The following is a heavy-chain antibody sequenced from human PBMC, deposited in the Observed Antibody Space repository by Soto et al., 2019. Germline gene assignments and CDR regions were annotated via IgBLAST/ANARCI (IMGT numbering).Heavy chain of an antibody. CDR2: VNPTSGST. J-gene: IGHJ6*02. V-gene: IGHV1-46*01. CDR1: GYTFTSYY. Sequence: EASVKVSFKASGYTFTSYYILWLRQAPGQGLEWMGIVNPTSGSTTYAQKFQGRVIMTRDTSTRTVYMELSSLRSEDTAVYYCARGIVVVTAIEDCMDAWGQGTTVTVSS. CDR3: ARGIVVVTAIEDCMDA. D-gene: IGHD2-21*02.